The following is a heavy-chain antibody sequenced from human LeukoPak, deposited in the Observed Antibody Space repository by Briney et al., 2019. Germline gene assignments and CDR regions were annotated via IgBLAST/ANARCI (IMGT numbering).Heavy chain of an antibody. CDR2: ISGSGGST. Sequence: PGGSLRLSCAASGFTFSDYYMSWIRQAPGKGLEWVSVISGSGGSTCYADSVKGRFTISRDNSKNTLYLQMNSLRAEDTAVYYCAKDSGSYFSAFDIWGQGTMVTVSS. V-gene: IGHV3-23*01. J-gene: IGHJ3*02. D-gene: IGHD1-26*01. CDR3: AKDSGSYFSAFDI. CDR1: GFTFSDYY.